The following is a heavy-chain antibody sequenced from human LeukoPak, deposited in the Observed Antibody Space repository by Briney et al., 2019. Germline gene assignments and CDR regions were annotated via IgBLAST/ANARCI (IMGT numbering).Heavy chain of an antibody. Sequence: GGSLRLSCTASGFTFSSYSMNWVRQAPGKGLEWVSSISSTSSYIYYADSMKGRFTIFRDNAKNSLYLQMNSLRAEDTAVYYCAKDRPTWPIDYWGQGTLVTVSS. CDR1: GFTFSSYS. CDR2: ISSTSSYI. V-gene: IGHV3-21*04. D-gene: IGHD5-12*01. CDR3: AKDRPTWPIDY. J-gene: IGHJ4*02.